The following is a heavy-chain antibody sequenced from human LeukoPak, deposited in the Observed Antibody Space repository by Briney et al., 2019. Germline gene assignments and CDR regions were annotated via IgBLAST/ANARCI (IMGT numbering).Heavy chain of an antibody. CDR3: ARDKSYYYDSSGYYPGDAFDI. V-gene: IGHV3-30*03. Sequence: GGSLRLSCAASGFTFSIYGMHWVRQAPGKGLEWVAFISYDGSNKYYADSVKGRFTISRDNSKNTLYLQMNSLRAEDTAVYYCARDKSYYYDSSGYYPGDAFDIWGQGTMVTVSS. D-gene: IGHD3-22*01. CDR2: ISYDGSNK. CDR1: GFTFSIYG. J-gene: IGHJ3*02.